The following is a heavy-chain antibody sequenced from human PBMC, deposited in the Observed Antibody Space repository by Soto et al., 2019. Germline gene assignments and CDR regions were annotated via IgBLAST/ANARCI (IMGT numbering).Heavy chain of an antibody. J-gene: IGHJ4*02. CDR2: ISSTGRRT. V-gene: IGHV3-23*01. CDR1: GFNFANYA. D-gene: IGHD3-3*01. Sequence: GGSLRLSCGSSGFNFANYAMGWVRQAPGKGLEWVSGISSTGRRTYYADSMRGRFSISRDNSKNTVDLQINSLRAEDTAVYYCAKVANVGVVVEYFDHWGQGSLVTVSS. CDR3: AKVANVGVVVEYFDH.